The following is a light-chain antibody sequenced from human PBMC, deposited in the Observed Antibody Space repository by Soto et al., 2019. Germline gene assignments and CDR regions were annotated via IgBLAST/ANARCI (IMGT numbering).Light chain of an antibody. CDR1: SSDVGGYNY. Sequence: QSALTQPASVSGSPRQSITISCTGTSSDVGGYNYVSWYQQHPGEAPKLMIYDVRDRPPGVSNRFSGTKSGNTASLTISGLQADDEADYYCSSYTSSSTPVFGGGTKLTVL. J-gene: IGLJ2*01. CDR3: SSYTSSSTPV. CDR2: DVR. V-gene: IGLV2-14*01.